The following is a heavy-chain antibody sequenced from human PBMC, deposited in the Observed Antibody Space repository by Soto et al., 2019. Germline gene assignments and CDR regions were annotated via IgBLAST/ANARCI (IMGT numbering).Heavy chain of an antibody. CDR3: AKDLMHYYDSSGYYYYYYGMDV. V-gene: IGHV3-43*01. D-gene: IGHD3-22*01. J-gene: IGHJ6*02. CDR2: ISWDGGST. CDR1: GFTFDDYT. Sequence: GGSLRLSCAASGFTFDDYTMHWVRQAPGKGLEWVSLISWDGGSTYYADSVKGRFTISRDNSKNSLYLQMNSLRTEDTALYYCAKDLMHYYDSSGYYYYYYGMDVWGQGTTVTVYS.